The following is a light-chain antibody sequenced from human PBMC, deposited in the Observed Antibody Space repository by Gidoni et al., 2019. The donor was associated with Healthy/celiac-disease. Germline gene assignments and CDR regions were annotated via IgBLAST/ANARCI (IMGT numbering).Light chain of an antibody. CDR1: SSDVGGYNY. Sequence: QSALTQPRSVPGSPGQSVTISCTGTSSDVGGYNYVSWYQQQPGKAPKLMIYDVSKRPSGVPDRFSGSKSGNTASLTISGLQAEDEADYYCCSYAGSYTLVFGGGTKLTVL. CDR2: DVS. CDR3: CSYAGSYTLV. J-gene: IGLJ2*01. V-gene: IGLV2-11*01.